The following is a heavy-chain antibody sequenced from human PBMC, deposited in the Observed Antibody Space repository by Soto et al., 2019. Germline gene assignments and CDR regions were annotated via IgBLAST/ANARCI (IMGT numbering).Heavy chain of an antibody. CDR3: ARGFYGDPLDY. Sequence: GGSLRLSCAASGFTFSSYAMSWVRQAPGKGLEWVAVICDSGSSTYYADSVKGRFTISRDNSKNTLYLQMNSLRAEDTAVYYCARGFYGDPLDYWGQGTLVTVSS. CDR1: GFTFSSYA. D-gene: IGHD4-17*01. J-gene: IGHJ4*02. V-gene: IGHV3-23*01. CDR2: ICDSGSST.